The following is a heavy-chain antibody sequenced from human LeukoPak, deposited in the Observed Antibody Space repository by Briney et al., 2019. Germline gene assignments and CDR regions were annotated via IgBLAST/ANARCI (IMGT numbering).Heavy chain of an antibody. D-gene: IGHD4-23*01. V-gene: IGHV4-59*01. Sequence: PSETLSLTCSVSGGSISSYYWSWIRQPPGKGLQWIGYISNTGTTNYNPSLKSRVTISLDTSKNQFSLRLNSVTAADTAVYYCASATGGSDAFNIWSQGTMVTVSS. CDR2: ISNTGTT. J-gene: IGHJ3*02. CDR1: GGSISSYY. CDR3: ASATGGSDAFNI.